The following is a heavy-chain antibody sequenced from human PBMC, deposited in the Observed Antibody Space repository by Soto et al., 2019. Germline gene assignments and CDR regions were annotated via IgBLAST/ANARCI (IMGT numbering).Heavy chain of an antibody. CDR1: GFTFSSYS. D-gene: IGHD5-18*01. Sequence: GSLRLSCAASGFTFSSYSMNWVRKAPGKGLEWVSSISSASTSTYYADSVKGRFTISRDNAKNTLYLQLNRLRAEDTAIYYWAKTLEQQLLGGLDHWGQGTPVTVSS. V-gene: IGHV3-21*04. CDR3: AKTLEQQLLGGLDH. J-gene: IGHJ4*02. CDR2: ISSASTST.